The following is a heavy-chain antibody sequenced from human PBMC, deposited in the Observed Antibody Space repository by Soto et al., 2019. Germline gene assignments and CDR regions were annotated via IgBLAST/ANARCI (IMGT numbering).Heavy chain of an antibody. CDR3: ARRGYSGYDTYYFDY. CDR2: ISSSGSTI. V-gene: IGHV3-11*01. CDR1: GFTFSDYY. J-gene: IGHJ4*02. Sequence: PGGSLRLSCAASGFTFSDYYMSWIRQAPGKGLEWVSYISSSGSTIYYADSVKGRFTISRDNAKNSLYLQMNSLRAEDTAVYYCARRGYSGYDTYYFDYWGQGTLVTVSS. D-gene: IGHD5-12*01.